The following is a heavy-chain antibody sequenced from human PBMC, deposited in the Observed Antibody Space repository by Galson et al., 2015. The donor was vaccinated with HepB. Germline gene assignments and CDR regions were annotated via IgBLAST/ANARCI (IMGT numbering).Heavy chain of an antibody. Sequence: TLSLTCAVYGGSFSGYYWSWIRQPPGKGLEWIGEINHSGSTNYNPSLKSRVTISVDTPKNQFSLKLSSVTAAETAVYYCARSAGYSSAGGFDPWGQGTLVTVSS. V-gene: IGHV4-34*01. D-gene: IGHD6-25*01. CDR3: ARSAGYSSAGGFDP. J-gene: IGHJ5*02. CDR1: GGSFSGYY. CDR2: INHSGST.